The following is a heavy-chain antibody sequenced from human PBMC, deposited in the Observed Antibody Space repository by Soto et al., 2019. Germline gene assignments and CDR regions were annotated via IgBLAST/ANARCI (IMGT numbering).Heavy chain of an antibody. CDR2: IYYSGTT. CDR3: ARGLAVVVITTLYYYGMDV. D-gene: IGHD3-22*01. J-gene: IGHJ6*02. Sequence: SETLSLTCAVSGYSISSSNWWGWIRQPPGKGLEWIGYIYYSGTTYYNPSLKSRVTISVDTSKNQFSLKLSSVTAADTAVYYCARGLAVVVITTLYYYGMDVWGQGTTVTVSS. CDR1: GYSISSSNW. V-gene: IGHV4-28*03.